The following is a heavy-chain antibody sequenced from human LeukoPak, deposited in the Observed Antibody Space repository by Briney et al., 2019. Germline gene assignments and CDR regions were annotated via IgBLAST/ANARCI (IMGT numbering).Heavy chain of an antibody. J-gene: IGHJ3*01. CDR2: IYRGGST. V-gene: IGHV3-53*01. Sequence: GGSLRLSCAASGFTVSSNYMTWVRQAPGKGREWVSVIYRGGSTYYADSVKGRFTISRDNSKNTVYLQMNSLRAEDTAVYYCASVDPAMVPYDTFDFWGQGTMVTVSS. D-gene: IGHD5-18*01. CDR1: GFTVSSNY. CDR3: ASVDPAMVPYDTFDF.